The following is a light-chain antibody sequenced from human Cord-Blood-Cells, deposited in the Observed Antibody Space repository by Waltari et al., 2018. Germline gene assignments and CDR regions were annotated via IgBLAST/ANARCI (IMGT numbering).Light chain of an antibody. CDR3: QSYDSSLSGVV. CDR2: GNS. Sequence: QSVLTQPPSVSGAPGQRATISCPGSSCTIGAGSDLHGYQQLPGTAPKLLITGNSNRPSGVPDRFSGSKSGTSASLAITGLQAEDEADYYCQSYDSSLSGVVFGGGTKLTVL. CDR1: SCTIGAGSD. V-gene: IGLV1-40*01. J-gene: IGLJ2*01.